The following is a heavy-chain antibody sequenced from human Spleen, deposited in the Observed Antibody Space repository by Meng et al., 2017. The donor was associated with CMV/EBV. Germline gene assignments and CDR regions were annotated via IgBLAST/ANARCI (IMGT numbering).Heavy chain of an antibody. V-gene: IGHV4-39*02. CDR2: IYSGGAT. D-gene: IGHD1-26*01. J-gene: IGHJ6*02. CDR1: GASTSSGGYY. CDR3: ARESGSCYVGCYYGMDV. Sequence: SETLSLTCTVSGASTSSGGYYWGWIRQSPGKGLEWIGSIYSGGATYYNPSLRIRATISLDTSKNQFSLKLSSVTAADTAVYYCARESGSCYVGCYYGMDVWGQGTTVTVSS.